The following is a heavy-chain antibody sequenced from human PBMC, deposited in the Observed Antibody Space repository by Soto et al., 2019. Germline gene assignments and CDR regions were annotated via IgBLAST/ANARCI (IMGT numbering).Heavy chain of an antibody. V-gene: IGHV4-30-4*01. D-gene: IGHD3-22*01. CDR1: GGSISSGDYY. J-gene: IGHJ5*02. CDR2: IYYSGST. Sequence: QVQLQESGPGLVKPSQTLSLTCTVSGGSISSGDYYWSWIRQPPGKGLEWIGYIYYSGSTYYNPSLKSRVTTSVDTSTNQFSLKLSSVTAADSAVYDGARGCGYYDSKRPRGFAPWGQGTLVTVSS. CDR3: ARGCGYYDSKRPRGFAP.